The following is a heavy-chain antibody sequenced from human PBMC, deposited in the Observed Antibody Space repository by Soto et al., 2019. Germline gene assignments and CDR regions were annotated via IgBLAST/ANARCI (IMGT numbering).Heavy chain of an antibody. CDR1: GYTFASYA. V-gene: IGHV1-18*01. CDR2: LSAYNGNT. Sequence: QVQLVQSGAEVKKPGASVKVSCKASGYTFASYAISWMRQAPGRGLEWMVWLSAYNGNTNYAQKLQCRVTMTTDTSTSKAYMEMRSLRSDDTAVYDCARDPPPPDYWGQGTLVTVSS. J-gene: IGHJ4*02. CDR3: ARDPPPPDY.